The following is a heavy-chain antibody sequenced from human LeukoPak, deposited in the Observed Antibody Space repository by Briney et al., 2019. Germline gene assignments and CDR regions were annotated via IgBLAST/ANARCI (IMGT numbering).Heavy chain of an antibody. J-gene: IGHJ4*02. Sequence: RPSETLSLTCTVSGGSISSYYWSWIRQPPGKGLEWIGYIYYSGSTNYNPSLKSRVTISVDTSKNQFSLKLSSVTAADTAVYYCARAIGVSYYYGSGSLYYFDYWGQGTLVTVSS. CDR3: ARAIGVSYYYGSGSLYYFDY. CDR2: IYYSGST. D-gene: IGHD3-10*01. V-gene: IGHV4-59*01. CDR1: GGSISSYY.